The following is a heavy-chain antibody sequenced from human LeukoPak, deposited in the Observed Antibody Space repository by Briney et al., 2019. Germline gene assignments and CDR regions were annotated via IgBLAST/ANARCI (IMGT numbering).Heavy chain of an antibody. V-gene: IGHV1-8*03. CDR2: MNPNSGNT. D-gene: IGHD2-2*01. J-gene: IGHJ5*02. Sequence: ASVKVSCKASGYTFTSYDINWVRQATGQGLEWMGWMNPNSGNTGYAQKFQGRVTITRNTSISTAYMELSSLRSEDTAVYYCARVIVVVPAAKVWFDPWGQGTLVTVSS. CDR1: GYTFTSYD. CDR3: ARVIVVVPAAKVWFDP.